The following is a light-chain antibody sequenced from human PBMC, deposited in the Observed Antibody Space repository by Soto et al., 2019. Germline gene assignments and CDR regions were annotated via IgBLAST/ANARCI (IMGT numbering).Light chain of an antibody. J-gene: IGKJ4*01. V-gene: IGKV1-39*01. CDR3: QQTYNTPRT. Sequence: DIQMTQSPSSLSASVGDRVTITCRASQSIGKYLSWFQQTPGNAPKLLIYAASGLQSGVPSRFSGSGSGTDFTLTINSLQREDFATYYCQQTYNTPRTFRGG. CDR1: QSIGKY. CDR2: AAS.